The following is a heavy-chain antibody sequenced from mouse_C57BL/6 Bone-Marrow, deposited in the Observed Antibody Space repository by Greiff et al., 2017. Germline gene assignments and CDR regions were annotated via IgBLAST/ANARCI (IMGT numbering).Heavy chain of an antibody. CDR2: IDPEDGDT. Sequence: VQLQQSGAELVKPGASVKLSCTASGFNIKDYYMHWVKQRTEQGLEWIGRIDPEDGDTKYAPKFQGKATITAATSSNTAYLQLSSLTSEDTAVYYCARIPPYYYGSSDWYFDVWGTGTTVTVSS. J-gene: IGHJ1*03. CDR3: ARIPPYYYGSSDWYFDV. CDR1: GFNIKDYY. D-gene: IGHD1-1*01. V-gene: IGHV14-2*01.